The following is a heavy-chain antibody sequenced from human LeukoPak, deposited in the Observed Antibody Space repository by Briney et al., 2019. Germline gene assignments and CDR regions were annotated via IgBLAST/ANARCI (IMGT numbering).Heavy chain of an antibody. Sequence: SVKVSCKASGGTFSSYAISWVRQAPGQGLEWMGRIIPILGIANYARKFQGRVTITADKSTSTAYMELSSLRSEDTAVYYCARWNPVTGTAGMDVWGQGTTVTVSS. CDR2: IIPILGIA. D-gene: IGHD1-7*01. CDR3: ARWNPVTGTAGMDV. CDR1: GGTFSSYA. J-gene: IGHJ6*02. V-gene: IGHV1-69*04.